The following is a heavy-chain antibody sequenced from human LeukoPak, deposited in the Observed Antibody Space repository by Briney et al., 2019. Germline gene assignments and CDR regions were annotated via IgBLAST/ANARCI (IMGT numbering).Heavy chain of an antibody. J-gene: IGHJ4*02. D-gene: IGHD6-13*01. CDR1: GNILTGYY. CDR3: ARGGQQLVPTDY. Sequence: SVKVSCKASGNILTGYYLHWVRQAPGQGLEWMGRIIPILGIANYAQKFQGRVTITADKSTSTAYMELSSLRSEDTAVYYCARGGQQLVPTDYWGQGTLVTVSS. V-gene: IGHV1-69*04. CDR2: IIPILGIA.